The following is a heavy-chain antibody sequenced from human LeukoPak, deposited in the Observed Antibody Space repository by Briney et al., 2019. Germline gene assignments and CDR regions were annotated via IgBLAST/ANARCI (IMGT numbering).Heavy chain of an antibody. D-gene: IGHD2-2*01. V-gene: IGHV3-23*01. CDR3: AKVGRLVVVPAAPDY. CDR1: GFTFSSYA. Sequence: PGGSLRLSCAASGFTFSSYAMSWVRQAPGKGLDWVSAISGSGSSTYYADSVKGRFTISRDNSKNTLYLQMNSLRAEDTAVYYCAKVGRLVVVPAAPDYWGQGTLVTVSS. CDR2: ISGSGSST. J-gene: IGHJ4*02.